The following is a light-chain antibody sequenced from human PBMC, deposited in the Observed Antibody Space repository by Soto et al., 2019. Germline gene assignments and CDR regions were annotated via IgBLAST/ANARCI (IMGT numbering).Light chain of an antibody. V-gene: IGKV1-39*01. CDR2: TAS. Sequence: DIQMTQSPSSLSASVGDRVTITCRASQNINNFLNWYQQQPGKAPDLLTYTASSLQSGVPSRFSGSGSGTEFTLTISSLQPEDFATYYCQQSFTTPRTFGQGTKVEIK. J-gene: IGKJ1*01. CDR1: QNINNF. CDR3: QQSFTTPRT.